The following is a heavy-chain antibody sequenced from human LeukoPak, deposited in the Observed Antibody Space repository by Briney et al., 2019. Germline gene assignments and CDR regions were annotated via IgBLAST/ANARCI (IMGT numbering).Heavy chain of an antibody. J-gene: IGHJ5*02. D-gene: IGHD6-13*01. CDR2: IYHSGST. CDR1: GYSISSGYY. CDR3: ARGGSSFRNWFDP. V-gene: IGHV4-38-2*02. Sequence: SETLSLTCTVSGYSISSGYYWGWIRQTPGKGLEWIGSIYHSGSTYYNPSLKSRVTISIDTSKNQFSLKVKSVTAADTAVHYCARGGSSFRNWFDPWGQGTLVTVSS.